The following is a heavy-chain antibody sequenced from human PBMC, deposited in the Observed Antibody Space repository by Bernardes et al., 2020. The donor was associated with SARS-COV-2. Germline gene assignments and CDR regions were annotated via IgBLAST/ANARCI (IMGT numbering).Heavy chain of an antibody. D-gene: IGHD2-2*01. V-gene: IGHV2-5*02. CDR1: GFSLSTSGVG. CDR3: AHSTSYQLLSSPQFDP. Sequence: SGPTLVKPTQTLTLTCTFSGFSLSTSGVGVGWIRQPPGKALEWLALIYWDDDKRYSPSLKSRLTITKDTSKNQVVLTMTNMDPVDTATYYCAHSTSYQLLSSPQFDPWGQGTLVTVSS. J-gene: IGHJ5*02. CDR2: IYWDDDK.